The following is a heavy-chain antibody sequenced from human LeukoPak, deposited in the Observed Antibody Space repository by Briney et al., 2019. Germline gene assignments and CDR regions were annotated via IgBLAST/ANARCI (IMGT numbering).Heavy chain of an antibody. CDR2: IYDDNT. CDR3: AARKVRGAWFCLDY. Sequence: PGVSLRLSCAASGFTVSAYAMAWVRQAPGKGLEWVSTIYDDNTYYADSVKGRFAISTDNSKNTLYLQMNSLRVEDTAVYFCAARKVRGAWFCLDYWGQGTLVTVSS. D-gene: IGHD3-10*01. CDR1: GFTVSAYA. J-gene: IGHJ4*02. V-gene: IGHV3-23*01.